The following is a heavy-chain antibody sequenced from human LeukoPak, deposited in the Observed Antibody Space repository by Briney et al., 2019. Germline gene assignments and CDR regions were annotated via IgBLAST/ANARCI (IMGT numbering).Heavy chain of an antibody. CDR3: ARGKVYGDYLEGDY. CDR1: GFTFSSYW. D-gene: IGHD4-17*01. J-gene: IGHJ4*02. V-gene: IGHV3-7*03. Sequence: GGSLRLSCAASGFTFSSYWMSWVRQAPGKGLEWVANIKQDGSEKYYVDSVKGRFTISRDNAKNSLYLQMNSLRAEDTALYYCARGKVYGDYLEGDYWGQGTLVTVSS. CDR2: IKQDGSEK.